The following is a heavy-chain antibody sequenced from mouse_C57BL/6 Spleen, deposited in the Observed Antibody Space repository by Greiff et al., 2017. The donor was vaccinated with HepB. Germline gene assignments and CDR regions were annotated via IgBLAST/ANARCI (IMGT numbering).Heavy chain of an antibody. CDR2: IDPEDGDT. D-gene: IGHD2-2*01. CDR1: GFNIKDYY. CDR3: TRLWLRRDGFDY. Sequence: VHVKQSGAELVRPGASVKLSCTASGFNIKDYYMHWVKQRPEQGLEWIGRIDPEDGDTEYAPKFQGKATMTADTSSNTAYLQLSSLTSEDTAVYYCTRLWLRRDGFDYWGQGTTLTVSS. V-gene: IGHV14-1*01. J-gene: IGHJ2*01.